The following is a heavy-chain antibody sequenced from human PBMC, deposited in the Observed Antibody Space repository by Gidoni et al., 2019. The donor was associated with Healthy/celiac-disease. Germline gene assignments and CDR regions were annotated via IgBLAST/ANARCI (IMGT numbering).Heavy chain of an antibody. CDR2: ISYDGSNK. Sequence: QVQLVESGGGVVQPGRSLRLSCAASGFTFSSYAMHWVRQAPGKGLEWVAVISYDGSNKYYADSVKGRFTISRDNSKNTLYLQMNSLRAEDTAVYYCARRAVAGYFDYWGQGTLVTVSS. J-gene: IGHJ4*02. CDR1: GFTFSSYA. V-gene: IGHV3-30-3*01. CDR3: ARRAVAGYFDY. D-gene: IGHD6-19*01.